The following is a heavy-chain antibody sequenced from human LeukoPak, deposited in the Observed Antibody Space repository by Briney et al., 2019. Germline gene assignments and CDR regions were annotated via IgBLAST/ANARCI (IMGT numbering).Heavy chain of an antibody. V-gene: IGHV3-7*05. CDR2: IKQDGSEK. J-gene: IGHJ4*02. D-gene: IGHD3-22*01. CDR1: GFTFSSYW. Sequence: GGSLRLSCAASGFTFSSYWMSWVRQAPGEGLEWVANIKQDGSEKYYVDSVQGRFTISRDNAKNLLYLQMDSLRAEDTAVYYCARDVGYDSSGYYPYYFDYWGQGTLGTVSS. CDR3: ARDVGYDSSGYYPYYFDY.